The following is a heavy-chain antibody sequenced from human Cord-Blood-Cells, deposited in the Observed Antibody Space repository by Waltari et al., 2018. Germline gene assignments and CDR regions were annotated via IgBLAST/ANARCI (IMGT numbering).Heavy chain of an antibody. V-gene: IGHV4-30-2*01. D-gene: IGHD6-13*01. Sequence: GGYSWRWIRQPPGKGLEWIGYIYHSGSTYYNPSLKSRVTISVDRSKNQFSLKLSSVTAADTAVYYCARLHSSSWYNWFDPWGQGTLVTVSS. CDR2: IYHSGST. CDR1: GGYS. J-gene: IGHJ5*02. CDR3: ARLHSSSWYNWFDP.